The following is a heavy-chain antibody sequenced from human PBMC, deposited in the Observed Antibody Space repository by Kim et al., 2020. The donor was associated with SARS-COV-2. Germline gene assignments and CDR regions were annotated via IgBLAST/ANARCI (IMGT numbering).Heavy chain of an antibody. J-gene: IGHJ2*01. V-gene: IGHV1-18*01. CDR2: ISAYNGNT. CDR1: GYTFTSYG. Sequence: ASVKVSCKASGYTFTSYGISWVRQAPGQGLEWMGWISAYNGNTNYAQKLQGRVTMTTDTSTSTAYMELRSLRSDDTAVYYCARGRGVDSSGYYGSLSWYFDLWGRGTLVTVSS. CDR3: ARGRGVDSSGYYGSLSWYFDL. D-gene: IGHD3-22*01.